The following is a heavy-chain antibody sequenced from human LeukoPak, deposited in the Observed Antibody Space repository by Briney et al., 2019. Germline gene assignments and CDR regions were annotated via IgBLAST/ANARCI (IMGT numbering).Heavy chain of an antibody. CDR1: GFTFSSYA. D-gene: IGHD3-16*01. V-gene: IGHV3-30*02. CDR3: AKVLGYPDAFDI. CDR2: IRHDGSKK. Sequence: GGSLRLSCAASGFTFSSYAMHWVRQAPGKGVEGVAFIRHDGSKKYYADSVKGRLTIYRDNSKNRLYLQMNSLRAEDTAVYNCAKVLGYPDAFDIWGRGTMVTVSS. J-gene: IGHJ3*02.